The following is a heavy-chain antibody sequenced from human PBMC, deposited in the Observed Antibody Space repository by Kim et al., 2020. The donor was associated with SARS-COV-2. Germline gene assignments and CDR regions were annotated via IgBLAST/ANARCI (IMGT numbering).Heavy chain of an antibody. J-gene: IGHJ3*02. D-gene: IGHD3-22*01. CDR3: ARDGVYYYDSSGYSKLDAFDI. V-gene: IGHV3-53*01. CDR2: IYSGGST. CDR1: GFTVSSNY. Sequence: GGSLRLSCAASGFTVSSNYMSWVRQAPGKGLEWVSVIYSGGSTYYADSVKGRFTISRDNSKNTLYLQMNSLRAEDAAVYYCARDGVYYYDSSGYSKLDAFDIWGQGTMVTVSS.